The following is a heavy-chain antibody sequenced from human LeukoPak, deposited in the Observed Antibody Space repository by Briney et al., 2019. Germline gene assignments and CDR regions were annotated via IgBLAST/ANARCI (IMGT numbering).Heavy chain of an antibody. CDR2: IIPMAGIA. V-gene: IGHV1-69*10. J-gene: IGHJ6*04. CDR1: RGTFSSYA. CDR3: AVGITIIRQTMADKNYYYYYGMDV. Sequence: SVKVSCKASRGTFSSYAISWGRQGPGQRLGWMEGIIPMAGIAKYAQKFQGRVTITADESTSTAYMELSSLRHEDTAVYYCAVGITIIRQTMADKNYYYYYGMDVWGKGTTVTVSS. D-gene: IGHD3-10*01.